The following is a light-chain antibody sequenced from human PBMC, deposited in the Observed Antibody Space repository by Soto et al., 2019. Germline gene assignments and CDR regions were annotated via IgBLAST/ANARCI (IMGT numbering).Light chain of an antibody. J-gene: IGLJ3*02. CDR3: SSYSSSTTWV. V-gene: IGLV2-18*02. CDR1: SSDIGSYNR. CDR2: EVS. Sequence: QSVLTQPPSVSGSPGQSVTISCTGASSDIGSYNRVSWYQQPPGTAPKLLIYEVSNRPSGVPDRFSGSRSGNTASLTISGVQAEDEADYHCSSYSSSTTWVFGGGTKLTVL.